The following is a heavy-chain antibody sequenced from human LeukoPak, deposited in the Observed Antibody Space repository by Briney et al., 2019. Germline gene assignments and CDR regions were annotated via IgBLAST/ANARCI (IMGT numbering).Heavy chain of an antibody. CDR3: ARDEGSSWFTYFDY. V-gene: IGHV1-3*01. CDR2: INGGNGDT. J-gene: IGHJ4*02. Sequence: ASVKVSCKASGYTFIRYSMHWVRQAPRQRLEWMGLINGGNGDTKYSQKFQGRITITRDTSTSTAYMELSSLRSEDTAVYYCARDEGSSWFTYFDYWGQGTLVTVSS. D-gene: IGHD6-13*01. CDR1: GYTFIRYS.